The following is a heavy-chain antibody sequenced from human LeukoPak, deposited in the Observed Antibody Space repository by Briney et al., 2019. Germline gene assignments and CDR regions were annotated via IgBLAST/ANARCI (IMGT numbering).Heavy chain of an antibody. CDR2: IKEDGSDE. Sequence: GGSLRLSCEASGFTFSTYWMSWVRQAPGKGLEWVANIKEDGSDENYVDSVRGRFTISRDNAKNSLYLQMNSLRVEDTAVYYCARDGWRAINYWGQGTLVTVS. J-gene: IGHJ4*02. D-gene: IGHD5-24*01. CDR3: ARDGWRAINY. CDR1: GFTFSTYW. V-gene: IGHV3-7*01.